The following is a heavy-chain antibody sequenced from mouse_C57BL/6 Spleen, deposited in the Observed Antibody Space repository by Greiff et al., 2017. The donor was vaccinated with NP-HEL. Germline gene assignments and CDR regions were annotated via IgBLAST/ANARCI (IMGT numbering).Heavy chain of an antibody. D-gene: IGHD1-1*01. CDR1: GYSFTDYN. CDR2: INPNYGTT. CDR3: ACYYGSSYLYFDY. V-gene: IGHV1-39*01. J-gene: IGHJ2*01. Sequence: EVQLQQSGPELVKPGASVKISCKASGYSFTDYNMNWVKQSNGKSLEWIGVINPNYGTTSYNQKFKGKATLTVDQSSSTACMQLNSLTSEDSAVYYCACYYGSSYLYFDYWGQGTTLTVSS.